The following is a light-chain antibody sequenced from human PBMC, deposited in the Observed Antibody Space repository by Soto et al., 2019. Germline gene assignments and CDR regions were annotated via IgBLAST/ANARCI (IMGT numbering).Light chain of an antibody. Sequence: EIVMTQSPATLSVSPGERATLSCRASQSVSSDLAWYHQKPGQAPRLLIYGASTRATGIPARFSGSGSGTEFTLTINSLQSEDFATYYCLQYSAFPYTFGQGTKVDIK. CDR1: QSVSSD. J-gene: IGKJ2*01. CDR3: LQYSAFPYT. CDR2: GAS. V-gene: IGKV3-15*01.